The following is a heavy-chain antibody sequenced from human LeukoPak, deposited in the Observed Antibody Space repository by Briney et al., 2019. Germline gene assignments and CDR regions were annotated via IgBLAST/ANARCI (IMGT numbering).Heavy chain of an antibody. D-gene: IGHD6-13*01. V-gene: IGHV3-23*01. CDR3: AKGAAAGKVDWFDP. CDR2: LTGYGGA. J-gene: IGHJ5*02. CDR1: GLSFTNYA. Sequence: SGGSLRLSCEASGLSFTNYAMMWVRQAPGKGLQWISTLTGYGGAYYADSGEGRFIISRDISKNTMFPQMYSLRAEDTAVYYCAKGAAAGKVDWFDPWGQGTLVTVSS.